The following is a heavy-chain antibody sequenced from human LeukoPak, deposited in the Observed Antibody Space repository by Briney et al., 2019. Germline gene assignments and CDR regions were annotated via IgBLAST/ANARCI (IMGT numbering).Heavy chain of an antibody. CDR1: GFTFSSYW. Sequence: GGSLRLSCAASGFTFSSYWMSWVRQAPGKGLEWVANIKHDGGEMSYVDSVKGRFTISRDNAKNSLYLQMNSLRADDTAVYYCARVNPTYDYWGQGTLVTVSS. CDR2: IKHDGGEM. J-gene: IGHJ4*02. CDR3: ARVNPTYDY. V-gene: IGHV3-7*04.